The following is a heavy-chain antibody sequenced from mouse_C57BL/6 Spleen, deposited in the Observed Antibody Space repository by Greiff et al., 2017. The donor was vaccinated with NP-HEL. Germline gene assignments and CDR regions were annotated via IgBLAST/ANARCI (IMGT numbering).Heavy chain of an antibody. CDR1: GYSITSGYY. Sequence: DVQLQESGPGLVKPSQSLSLTCSVTGYSITSGYYWNWIRQFPGNKLEWMGYISYDGSNNYNPSLKNRIAITRDTSKNQFFLKLNSVTTEDTATYYCARGGDYYGSRPWFAYWGQGTLVTVSA. J-gene: IGHJ3*01. D-gene: IGHD1-1*01. CDR3: ARGGDYYGSRPWFAY. V-gene: IGHV3-6*01. CDR2: ISYDGSN.